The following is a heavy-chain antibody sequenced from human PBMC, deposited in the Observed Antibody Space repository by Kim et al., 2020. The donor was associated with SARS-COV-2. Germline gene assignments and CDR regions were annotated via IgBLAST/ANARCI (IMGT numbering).Heavy chain of an antibody. V-gene: IGHV4-59*01. CDR3: ARDRDGGSSSDY. Sequence: NSHPSLKSRVTISIPTSRNQFSLTLASVTAADTAMYYCARDRDGGSSSDYWGQGTLVSVSS. D-gene: IGHD2-15*01. J-gene: IGHJ4*02.